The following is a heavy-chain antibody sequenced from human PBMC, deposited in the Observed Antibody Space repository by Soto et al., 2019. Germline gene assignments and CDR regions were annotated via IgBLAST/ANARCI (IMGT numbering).Heavy chain of an antibody. V-gene: IGHV4-34*01. CDR1: GGSFSGYY. J-gene: IGHJ5*02. CDR3: AREPYSSSWGPWFDP. Sequence: QVQLQQWGAGLLKSSETLSLTCAVYGGSFSGYYWSWIRQPPGKGLEWIGEINHSGSTNYNPSLKSRVTISVDTSKNQFSLKLSSVTAADTAVYYCAREPYSSSWGPWFDPWGQGTLVTVSS. D-gene: IGHD6-13*01. CDR2: INHSGST.